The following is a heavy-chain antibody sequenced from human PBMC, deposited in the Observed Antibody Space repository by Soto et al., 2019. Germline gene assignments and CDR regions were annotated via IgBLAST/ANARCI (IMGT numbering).Heavy chain of an antibody. Sequence: EVQLVESGGGLVKPGGSLRLSCAASGFTFSNAWMSWVRQAPGKGLEWVGRIKSKTDGGTTDYAAPVKGRFTISRDDSKNTLYLQRNSLKTEDTAVYYCTTDQGAGGRIGYYYYGMDVWGQGTTVTGSS. CDR1: GFTFSNAW. CDR2: IKSKTDGGTT. J-gene: IGHJ6*02. D-gene: IGHD3-10*01. V-gene: IGHV3-15*01. CDR3: TTDQGAGGRIGYYYYGMDV.